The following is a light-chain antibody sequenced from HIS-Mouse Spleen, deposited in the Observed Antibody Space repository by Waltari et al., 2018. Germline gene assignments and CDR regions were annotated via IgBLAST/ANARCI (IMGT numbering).Light chain of an antibody. CDR3: QQYYSTPYT. V-gene: IGKV4-1*01. J-gene: IGKJ2*01. Sequence: DIVMTQSPDSLAVSLGERATLNCKSSQSVLYSSNNKNYLAWYQQKPGQPPKLLIYWASTRESGVPDRFSGSGSGTDFILTISSLQAEDVAVYYCQQYYSTPYTFGQGTKLEIK. CDR2: WAS. CDR1: QSVLYSSNNKNY.